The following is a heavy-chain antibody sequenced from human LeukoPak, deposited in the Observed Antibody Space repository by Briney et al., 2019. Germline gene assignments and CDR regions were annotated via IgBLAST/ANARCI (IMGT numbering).Heavy chain of an antibody. CDR3: ARRSLLSYGGNSVGAFDI. V-gene: IGHV4-31*03. CDR2: IYYSGST. J-gene: IGHJ3*02. D-gene: IGHD4-17*01. CDR1: GGSISSGGYY. Sequence: SQTLSLTCTVSGGSISSGGYYWSWIRQHPGKGLEWIGYIYYSGSTNYNPSLKSRVTISVDTSKNQFSLKLSSVTAADTAVYYCARRSLLSYGGNSVGAFDIWGQGTMVTVSS.